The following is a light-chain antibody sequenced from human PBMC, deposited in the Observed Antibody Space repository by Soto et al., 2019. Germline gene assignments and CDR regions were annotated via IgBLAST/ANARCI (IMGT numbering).Light chain of an antibody. CDR1: TPNIGKNS. V-gene: IGLV1-44*01. J-gene: IGLJ1*01. Sequence: SVLTQPPSASWTPGQRFTISCSGSTPNIGKNSVYWYQQLPGTAPKLVMYGDVQRPSGVPDRFSGSKSGNTASLTVSGLQAEDEADYYCSSYVGTNGGYVFGTGTKVTVL. CDR2: GDV. CDR3: SSYVGTNGGYV.